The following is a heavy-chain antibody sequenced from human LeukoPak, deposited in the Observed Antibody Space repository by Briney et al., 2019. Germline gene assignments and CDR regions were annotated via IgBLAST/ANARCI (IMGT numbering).Heavy chain of an antibody. V-gene: IGHV1-24*01. CDR1: GYTLTELS. CDR2: FDPEDGET. CDR3: ATGQTYGTVTFDY. Sequence: ASVKVSCKVSGYTLTELSMHWVPQAPGKGLEWMGGFDPEDGETIYAQKFQGRVTMTEDTFTDTAYMELSSLRSEDTAVYYCATGQTYGTVTFDYWGQGTLVTVSS. J-gene: IGHJ4*02. D-gene: IGHD4-17*01.